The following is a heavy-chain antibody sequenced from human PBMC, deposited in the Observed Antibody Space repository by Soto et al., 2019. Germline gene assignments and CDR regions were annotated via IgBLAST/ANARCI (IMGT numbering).Heavy chain of an antibody. D-gene: IGHD4-17*01. CDR3: ARATVTTGVYYYYGMDV. V-gene: IGHV1-69*01. CDR1: GGTFSSYA. J-gene: IGHJ6*02. Sequence: QVQLVQSGAEVKKPGSSVKVSCKASGGTFSSYALSWVRQAPGQGLEWMGGIIPIFGTANYAQKFQGRVTITADESTSTAYMELSSLRSEDTAVYYCARATVTTGVYYYYGMDVWGQGTTVTVSS. CDR2: IIPIFGTA.